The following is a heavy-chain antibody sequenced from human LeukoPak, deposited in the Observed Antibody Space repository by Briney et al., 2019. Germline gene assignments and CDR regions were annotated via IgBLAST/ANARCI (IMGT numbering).Heavy chain of an antibody. Sequence: GASVKVSCKASGGTFSSYAISWVRQAPGQGLEWMGGIIPILGTANYAQKFQGRVTITADESTSTAYKELSSLRSEDTAVYYCARGLWDSEDREFDYWGQGTLVTVSS. J-gene: IGHJ4*02. D-gene: IGHD2-21*01. CDR2: IIPILGTA. CDR3: ARGLWDSEDREFDY. CDR1: GGTFSSYA. V-gene: IGHV1-69*13.